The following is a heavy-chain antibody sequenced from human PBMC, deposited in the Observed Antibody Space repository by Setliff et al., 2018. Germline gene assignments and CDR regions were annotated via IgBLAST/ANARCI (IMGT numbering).Heavy chain of an antibody. D-gene: IGHD1-26*01. CDR1: GFTFSSYS. J-gene: IGHJ4*02. CDR2: ISSSSSTI. V-gene: IGHV3-48*01. CDR3: ARDRGSGSYFLRYFDY. Sequence: GGSLRLSCAASGFTFSSYSMNWVRQAPGKGLEWVSYISSSSSTIYYADSVKGRFTISRDNAKNSLYLQMNSLRAEDTAVYYCARDRGSGSYFLRYFDYWGQGTLVT.